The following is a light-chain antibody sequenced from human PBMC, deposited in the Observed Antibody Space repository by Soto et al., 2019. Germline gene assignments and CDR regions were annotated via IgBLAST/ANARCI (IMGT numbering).Light chain of an antibody. J-gene: IGKJ4*01. CDR3: QQMHSSGLT. CDR1: QSVSSKV. V-gene: IGKV3-20*01. CDR2: GSS. Sequence: EIVLTQSPGTLSLSPGERATISCRASQSVSSKVVGWYQQKPGQAPRLLIYGSSTRATGLPHRFSSSGSRKDFTPTISRQDHEDVAVYYCQQMHSSGLTFGGGTKVDIK.